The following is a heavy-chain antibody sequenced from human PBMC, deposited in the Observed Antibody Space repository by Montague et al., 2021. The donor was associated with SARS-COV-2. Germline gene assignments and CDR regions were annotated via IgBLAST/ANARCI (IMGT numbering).Heavy chain of an antibody. D-gene: IGHD4-17*01. J-gene: IGHJ4*02. Sequence: SETLSLTCTVSGVVELRRRWEEHTSELQSHHDLVCRLLLEKNKNXNPSHKSRVTISVDTSKNQFSLKLSSVTAADTAVYYCARENTVTTVGGPYYSDSGGQGTLVTVS. CDR2: LLEKNK. CDR3: ARENTVTTVGGPYYSDS. V-gene: IGHV4-61*01. CDR1: GVVELRRRW.